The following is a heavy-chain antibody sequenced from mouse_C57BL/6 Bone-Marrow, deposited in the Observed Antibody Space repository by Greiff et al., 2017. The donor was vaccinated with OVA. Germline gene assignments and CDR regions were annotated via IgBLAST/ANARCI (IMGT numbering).Heavy chain of an antibody. V-gene: IGHV1-64*01. Sequence: QVQLQQSGAELVKPGASVQLSCKASGYTFTSYWMHWVKQRPGQGLEWIGMIHPNSGSTNYNEKFKSKATLTVDKSSSTAYMQLSSLTSEDSAVYDGAREYDYGSPFAYWGQGTLVTVSA. D-gene: IGHD1-1*01. CDR2: IHPNSGST. CDR1: GYTFTSYW. CDR3: AREYDYGSPFAY. J-gene: IGHJ3*01.